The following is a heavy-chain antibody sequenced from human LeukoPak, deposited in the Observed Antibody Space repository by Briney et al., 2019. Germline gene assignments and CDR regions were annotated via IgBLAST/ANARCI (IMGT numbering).Heavy chain of an antibody. V-gene: IGHV4-38-2*02. CDR1: GYSISSGYY. Sequence: SETLSLTCTVSGYSISSGYYWGWIRQPPGKGLEWIGSIYHSGSTYYNPSLKSRVTISVDTSKNQLSLKLSSVTAADTAVYYCARDYLLGYCSGGSCSERDYWGQGTLVTVSS. CDR2: IYHSGST. J-gene: IGHJ4*02. D-gene: IGHD2-15*01. CDR3: ARDYLLGYCSGGSCSERDY.